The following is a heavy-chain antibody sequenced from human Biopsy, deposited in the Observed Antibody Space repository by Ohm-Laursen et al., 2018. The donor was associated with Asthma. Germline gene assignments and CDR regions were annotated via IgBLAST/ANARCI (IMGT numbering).Heavy chain of an antibody. D-gene: IGHD1-26*01. CDR2: ISWNSGSI. J-gene: IGHJ4*02. V-gene: IGHV3-9*01. Sequence: SLRLSCSASGFTFSSYSMYWVRQAPGKGLEWVSGISWNSGSIGYADSVKGRFTISRDNAENSLYLQMNSLRAKDTALYYCAKGEWELLEANFDYWGQGTLVTVSS. CDR1: GFTFSSYS. CDR3: AKGEWELLEANFDY.